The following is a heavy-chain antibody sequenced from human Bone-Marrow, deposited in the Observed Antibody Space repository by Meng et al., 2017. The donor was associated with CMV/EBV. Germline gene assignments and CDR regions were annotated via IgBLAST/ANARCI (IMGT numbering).Heavy chain of an antibody. Sequence: SETLSLTCNVSGVSVSSNIYFWTWIRQPPGKGLEWIGNIYYSGTTHYNPSLKNRVTISLDTSKNQFSLNLTSVTAADTAVYYCARGVDAAKVGTYWGQGTLVTVSS. CDR3: ARGVDAAKVGTY. D-gene: IGHD5-18*01. CDR2: IYYSGTT. V-gene: IGHV4-61*01. J-gene: IGHJ4*02. CDR1: GVSVSSNIYF.